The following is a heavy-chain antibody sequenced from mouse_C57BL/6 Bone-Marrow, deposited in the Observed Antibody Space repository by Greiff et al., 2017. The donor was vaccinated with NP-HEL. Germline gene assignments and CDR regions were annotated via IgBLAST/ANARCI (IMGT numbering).Heavy chain of an antibody. Sequence: EVKLQESGPELVKPGASVKIPCKASGYTFTDYNMDWVKQSHGKSLEWIGDINPNNGGTIYNQKFKGKATLTVDKSSSTAYMELRSLTSEDTAVYYCARYPDGYRDAMDYWGQGTSVTVSS. CDR3: ARYPDGYRDAMDY. CDR1: GYTFTDYN. CDR2: INPNNGGT. V-gene: IGHV1-18*01. D-gene: IGHD2-3*01. J-gene: IGHJ4*01.